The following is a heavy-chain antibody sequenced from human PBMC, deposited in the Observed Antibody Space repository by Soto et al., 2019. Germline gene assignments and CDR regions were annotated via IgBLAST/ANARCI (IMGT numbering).Heavy chain of an antibody. V-gene: IGHV4-31*03. J-gene: IGHJ4*02. CDR1: GGSISSDSFY. CDR2: IYHTGNT. CDR3: ARAEVKRGRTYCSSNSWVYYFDS. Sequence: QVQLQESGPGLVKPTQTLSLTCTVSGGSISSDSFYWNWIRQLPGEGLEWIGYIYHTGNTYYNPSLKSRVTMSVDTSKNQFSLNLSSVTAADTAVYSCARAEVKRGRTYCSSNSWVYYFDSWGQGTLFTVSS. D-gene: IGHD2-2*01.